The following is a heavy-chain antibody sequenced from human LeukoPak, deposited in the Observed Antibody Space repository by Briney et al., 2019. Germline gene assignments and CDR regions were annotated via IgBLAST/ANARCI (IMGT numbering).Heavy chain of an antibody. CDR3: ARGPPRHYYYYYYMDV. CDR1: GGSFSGYY. V-gene: IGHV4-34*01. Sequence: PSETLSLTCAVYGGSFSGYYWSWIRQPPGKGLEWIGGINHSGSTNYNPSLKSRVTISVDTSKNQFSLKLSSVTAADTAVYYCARGPPRHYYYYYYMDVWGKGTTVTVSS. CDR2: INHSGST. J-gene: IGHJ6*03.